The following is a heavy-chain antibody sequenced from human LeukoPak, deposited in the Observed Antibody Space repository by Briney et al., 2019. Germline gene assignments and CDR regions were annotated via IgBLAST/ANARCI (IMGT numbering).Heavy chain of an antibody. CDR1: GGSISSYY. J-gene: IGHJ4*02. CDR3: AKRGPYYYGSGSYYKGAQYYFDS. CDR2: IYYSGST. Sequence: SETLSLTCTVSGGSISSYYWSWIRQPPGKGLEWIGYIYYSGSTNYNPSLKSRVTISVDTSKNQFSLKLSSVTAADTAVYYCAKRGPYYYGSGSYYKGAQYYFDSWGQGPLVTVSS. D-gene: IGHD3-10*01. V-gene: IGHV4-59*12.